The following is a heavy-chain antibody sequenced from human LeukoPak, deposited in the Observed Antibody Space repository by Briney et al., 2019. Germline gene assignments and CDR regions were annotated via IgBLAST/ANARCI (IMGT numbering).Heavy chain of an antibody. Sequence: ASVKASCKASGYTFTSYDINWVRQATGQGLEWMGWMNPNSGNTGYAQKFQGRVTMTRNTSISTAYMELSSLRSEDTAVYYCARGRRRSTIFGVVIIPSGAAGMDVWGQGTTVTVSS. D-gene: IGHD3-3*01. CDR1: GYTFTSYD. CDR2: MNPNSGNT. V-gene: IGHV1-8*01. J-gene: IGHJ6*02. CDR3: ARGRRRSTIFGVVIIPSGAAGMDV.